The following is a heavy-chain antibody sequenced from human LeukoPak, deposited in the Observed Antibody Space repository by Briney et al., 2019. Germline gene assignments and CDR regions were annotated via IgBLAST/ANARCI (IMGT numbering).Heavy chain of an antibody. CDR2: ISDNGGST. D-gene: IGHD3-10*01. J-gene: IGHJ4*02. Sequence: PGGCLRLSCSASGFTFSSYAMHWVRHAPGKGLEYVSAISDNGGSTYYADSVKGRFTTARNKPKNQLYLQMSSLRAEKTAVYYCGGRATTVRVYFDNWGQGTLVTVSS. CDR3: GGRATTVRVYFDN. V-gene: IGHV3-64D*06. CDR1: GFTFSSYA.